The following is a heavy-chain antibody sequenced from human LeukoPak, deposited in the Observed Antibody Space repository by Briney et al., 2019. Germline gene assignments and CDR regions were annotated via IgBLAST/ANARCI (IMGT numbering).Heavy chain of an antibody. Sequence: ASVKVSCKASGYIFTDYYMHWVRQAPGQGLEWMGWINTNTGNPTYAQGFTGRFVFSLDTSVSTAYLQISSLKAEDTAVYYCARDGPYYYDSSGPEYFQHWGQGTLVTVSS. CDR1: GYIFTDYY. CDR3: ARDGPYYYDSSGPEYFQH. V-gene: IGHV7-4-1*02. CDR2: INTNTGNP. D-gene: IGHD3-22*01. J-gene: IGHJ1*01.